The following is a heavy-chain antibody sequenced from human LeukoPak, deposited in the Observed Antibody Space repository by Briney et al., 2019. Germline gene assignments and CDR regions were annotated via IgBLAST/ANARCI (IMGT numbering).Heavy chain of an antibody. CDR1: GGTFSSYA. J-gene: IGHJ6*02. V-gene: IGHV1-69*13. Sequence: ASVKVSCEASGGTFSSYAISWVRQAPGQGLEWMGGIIPIFGTANYAQKFQGRVTITADESTSTAYMELSSLRSEDTAVYYCAREAARQQLVYYYGMDVWGQGTTVTVSS. CDR2: IIPIFGTA. CDR3: AREAARQQLVYYYGMDV. D-gene: IGHD6-6*01.